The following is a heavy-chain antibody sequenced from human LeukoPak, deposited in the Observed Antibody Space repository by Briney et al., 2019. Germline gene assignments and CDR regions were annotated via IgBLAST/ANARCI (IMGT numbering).Heavy chain of an antibody. D-gene: IGHD3-10*01. CDR2: ISAYNGNT. V-gene: IGHV1-18*01. CDR3: ASTYGSGRLDAFDI. J-gene: IGHJ3*02. CDR1: GYTFTSYG. Sequence: ASVKLSCKASGYTFTSYGISWVRQAPGQGLEWMGWISAYNGNTNYAQKLQGRVTMTTDTSTSTAYMELRSLRSDDTAVYYCASTYGSGRLDAFDIWRQGRMVTVSS.